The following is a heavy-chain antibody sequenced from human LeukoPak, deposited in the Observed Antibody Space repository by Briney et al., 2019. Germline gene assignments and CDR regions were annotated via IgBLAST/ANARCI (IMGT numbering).Heavy chain of an antibody. D-gene: IGHD1-14*01. J-gene: IGHJ4*02. CDR2: ISVDGATT. V-gene: IGHV3-43*02. Sequence: GGSLRLSCAVSGFTFDDYAMHWVRQAPGKGLEWVSLISVDGATTYYADSVKGRFTISRDNSKNSLYLQMNSLRTEDTALYYCAKTPPSYGRWGQGTLVTVSS. CDR3: AKTPPSYGR. CDR1: GFTFDDYA.